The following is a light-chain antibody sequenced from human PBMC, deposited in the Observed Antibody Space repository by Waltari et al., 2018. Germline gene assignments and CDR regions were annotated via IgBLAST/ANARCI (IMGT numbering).Light chain of an antibody. V-gene: IGLV2-23*02. Sequence: QSALTQPASVSGSPGPSITLSCTGSNSDIGSFNLVSWYQQLSNTAPKWIIYETTKRPSGVSDRISGSQSGNTASLTISGLQTEDEADYYCCSYAGHSTFVFGGGTRLTVL. CDR1: NSDIGSFNL. J-gene: IGLJ3*02. CDR2: ETT. CDR3: CSYAGHSTFV.